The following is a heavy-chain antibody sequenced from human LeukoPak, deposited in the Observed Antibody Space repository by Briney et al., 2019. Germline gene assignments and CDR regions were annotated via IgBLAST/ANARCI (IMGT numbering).Heavy chain of an antibody. V-gene: IGHV3-21*01. CDR3: ARFVDQSTYYFDS. CDR2: INPDSKYI. CDR1: AFALSTYT. J-gene: IGHJ4*02. D-gene: IGHD3-10*01. Sequence: PGGSVRLSCAASAFALSTYTMEWVRLAPGKGLEWVSSINPDSKYIYYRDSVRGRFTISRDNAKNSLYLQMNSLRVEDTAVYFCARFVDQSTYYFDSWGQGTLVIVSS.